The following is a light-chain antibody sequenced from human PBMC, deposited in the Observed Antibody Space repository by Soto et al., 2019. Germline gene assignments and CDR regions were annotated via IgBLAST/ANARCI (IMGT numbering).Light chain of an antibody. J-gene: IGLJ1*01. CDR2: EVS. CDR1: NSDVGGYNY. V-gene: IGLV2-14*01. Sequence: QSVLTQPASVSGSPGQSITISCTGTNSDVGGYNYVSWYQQHPGKAPKLMIYEVSNRPSGVSNRFSGSKSGNTASLTISGLQAEDEADYYCSSYTSSLYVFGTGTKLTVL. CDR3: SSYTSSLYV.